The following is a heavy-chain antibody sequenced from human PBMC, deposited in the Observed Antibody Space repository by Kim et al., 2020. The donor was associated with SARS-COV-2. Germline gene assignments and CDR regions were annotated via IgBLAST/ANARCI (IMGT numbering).Heavy chain of an antibody. CDR3: ARGWQGGIFDY. V-gene: IGHV3-21*01. D-gene: IGHD3-16*01. Sequence: IYYADSVKGRFTISRDNAKNSLYLQMNSLRAEDTAVYYCARGWQGGIFDYWGQGTLVTVSS. CDR2: I. J-gene: IGHJ4*02.